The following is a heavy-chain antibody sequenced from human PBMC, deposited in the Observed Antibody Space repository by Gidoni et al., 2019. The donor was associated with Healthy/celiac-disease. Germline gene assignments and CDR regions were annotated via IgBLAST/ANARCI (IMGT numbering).Heavy chain of an antibody. J-gene: IGHJ4*02. V-gene: IGHV1-2*02. CDR3: ARDLTYYDILTGYWYYFDY. CDR2: INPNSGGT. D-gene: IGHD3-9*01. CDR1: GYTFTGYS. Sequence: QVQLVQSGAEVKKPGASVKVSCKASGYTFTGYSLHWVRQAPGQGLEWMGWINPNSGGTNYAQKVQGRVTMTRDTSISTAYMELSRLRSDDTAVYYCARDLTYYDILTGYWYYFDYWGQGTLVTVSS.